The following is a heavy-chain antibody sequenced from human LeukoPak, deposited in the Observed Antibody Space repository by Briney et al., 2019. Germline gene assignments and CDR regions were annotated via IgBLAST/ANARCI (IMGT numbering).Heavy chain of an antibody. D-gene: IGHD2-21*01. J-gene: IGHJ3*02. CDR1: GGTFSSYT. CDR3: ARGWQLGGDLGDAFDI. Sequence: ASVTVSCTTSGGTFSSYTITWVRQAPGQALEWMGGIIPIFGTTNYAQKFQGRVTITADESTSTAYMELSSLRSEDTAVYYCARGWQLGGDLGDAFDIWGQGTMVTVSS. CDR2: IIPIFGTT. V-gene: IGHV1-69*13.